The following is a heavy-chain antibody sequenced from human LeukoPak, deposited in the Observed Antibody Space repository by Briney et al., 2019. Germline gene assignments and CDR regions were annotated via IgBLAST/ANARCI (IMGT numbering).Heavy chain of an antibody. D-gene: IGHD3-10*02. V-gene: IGHV3-30*02. CDR3: AELGITMIGGV. Sequence: GGSLRLSCAASGFTFRSYGMHWVRQAPGKGLEWVAIVRYDGNNKFYADSVKGRFTISRDNSRNTLSLQMNSLRAEDTAVYYCAELGITMIGGVWGKGTTVTISS. CDR1: GFTFRSYG. J-gene: IGHJ6*04. CDR2: VRYDGNNK.